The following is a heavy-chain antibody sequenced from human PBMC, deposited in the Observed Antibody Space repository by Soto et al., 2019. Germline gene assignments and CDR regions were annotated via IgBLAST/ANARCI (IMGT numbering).Heavy chain of an antibody. D-gene: IGHD3-22*01. Sequence: TLSLPGPVSGCSISSGGYYWSWIRQHPGKGLERIGYIYYSGSTYYNPSLKSRVTISVDTSKNQFSLKLSSVTAADTAVYYCARSGGYYYDSSTFDYWGQGTLVTVSS. V-gene: IGHV4-31*03. CDR3: ARSGGYYYDSSTFDY. CDR1: GCSISSGGYY. J-gene: IGHJ4*02. CDR2: IYYSGST.